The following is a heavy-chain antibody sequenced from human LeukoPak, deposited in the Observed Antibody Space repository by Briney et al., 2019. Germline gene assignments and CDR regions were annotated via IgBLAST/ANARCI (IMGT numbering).Heavy chain of an antibody. J-gene: IGHJ4*02. CDR3: ASGSYVWGSYRYTGPFDY. CDR2: IIPIFGTA. Sequence: SVKVSCKASGGTFSSYAISWVRQAPGQGLEWMGGIIPIFGTANYAQKFQGRVTITTDESTSTAYMELSSLRSEDTTVYYCASGSYVWGSYRYTGPFDYWGQGTLVTVSS. CDR1: GGTFSSYA. D-gene: IGHD3-16*02. V-gene: IGHV1-69*05.